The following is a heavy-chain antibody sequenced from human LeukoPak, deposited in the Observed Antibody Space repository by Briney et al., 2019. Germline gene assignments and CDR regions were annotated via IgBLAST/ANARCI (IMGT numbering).Heavy chain of an antibody. V-gene: IGHV4-38-2*02. Sequence: SETLSLTCTVSGYSISSDNYWGWIRQPPGKGLEWIGNIYQTGSTYYNPSLTSRVTMSIDTSKNQFSLKLSSVTAADTAVYYCARGDDSSGYLWYFDYWGQGTLVTVSS. J-gene: IGHJ4*02. CDR2: IYQTGST. D-gene: IGHD3-22*01. CDR3: ARGDDSSGYLWYFDY. CDR1: GYSISSDNY.